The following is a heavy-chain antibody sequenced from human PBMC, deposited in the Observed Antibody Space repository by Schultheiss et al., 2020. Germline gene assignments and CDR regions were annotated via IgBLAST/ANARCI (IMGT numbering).Heavy chain of an antibody. CDR3: AKDHPILRYFDWSRLYGMDV. V-gene: IGHV3-9*01. D-gene: IGHD3-9*01. CDR2: NSWNSGSI. Sequence: GGSLRLSCAASGFTFDDYAMHWVRQAPGKGLEWVSGNSWNSGSIGYADSVKGRFTISRDNSKNTLYLQMNSLRAEDTAVYYCAKDHPILRYFDWSRLYGMDVWGQGTTVTVSS. CDR1: GFTFDDYA. J-gene: IGHJ6*02.